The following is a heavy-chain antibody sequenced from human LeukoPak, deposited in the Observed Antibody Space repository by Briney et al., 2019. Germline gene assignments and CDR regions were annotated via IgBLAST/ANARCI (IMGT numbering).Heavy chain of an antibody. V-gene: IGHV3-48*01. CDR3: ARSLGSNYYGSGSYAFDI. D-gene: IGHD3-10*01. J-gene: IGHJ3*02. CDR2: ISSSSTTI. Sequence: PGGSLRLSCAASGFTFSSYSMNWVRQAPGKGLEWVSYISSSSTTIDYADAVKGRFTISRDNANNSLYLQMNSLRAEDTAVYYCARSLGSNYYGSGSYAFDIWGQGTMVTVSS. CDR1: GFTFSSYS.